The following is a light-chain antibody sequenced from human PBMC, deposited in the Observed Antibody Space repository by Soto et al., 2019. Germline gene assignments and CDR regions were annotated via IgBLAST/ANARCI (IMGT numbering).Light chain of an antibody. Sequence: DIQMTQSPSSLSASVGDRVTITCRASQNISSDLNWYQQKPGKAPKVLIYAASTLQSGVPSRFSGSGSGTDFTLTISSLQPEDFATYYCQQSYSTPRTFGQGTKVDIK. CDR1: QNISSD. CDR3: QQSYSTPRT. J-gene: IGKJ1*01. V-gene: IGKV1-39*01. CDR2: AAS.